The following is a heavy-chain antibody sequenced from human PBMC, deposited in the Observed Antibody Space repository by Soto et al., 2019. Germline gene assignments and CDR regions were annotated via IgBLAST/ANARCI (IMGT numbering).Heavy chain of an antibody. Sequence: GGSLRLSCAASGFTFSSYGMHWVRQAPGKGLEWVAVIWYDGSNKYYADSVKGRFTISRDNSKNTLYLQMNSLRAEDTAVYYCARGYCSSTSCHDFDYWGQGTLVTVSS. CDR2: IWYDGSNK. CDR3: ARGYCSSTSCHDFDY. CDR1: GFTFSSYG. D-gene: IGHD2-2*01. V-gene: IGHV3-33*01. J-gene: IGHJ4*02.